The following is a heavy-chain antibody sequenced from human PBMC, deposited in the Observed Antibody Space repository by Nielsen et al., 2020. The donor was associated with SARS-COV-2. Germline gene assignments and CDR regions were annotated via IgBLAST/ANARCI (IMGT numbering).Heavy chain of an antibody. CDR1: GFTFSSTW. Sequence: GGSLRLSCSASGFTFSSTWMDWVRQAPGKGLEWVSSISSSSSYIYYADSVKGRFTISRDNAKNSLYLQMNSLRAEDTAVYYCARDPLGYSYPLDYMDVWGKGTTVTVSS. CDR2: ISSSSSYI. CDR3: ARDPLGYSYPLDYMDV. J-gene: IGHJ6*03. V-gene: IGHV3-21*01. D-gene: IGHD5-18*01.